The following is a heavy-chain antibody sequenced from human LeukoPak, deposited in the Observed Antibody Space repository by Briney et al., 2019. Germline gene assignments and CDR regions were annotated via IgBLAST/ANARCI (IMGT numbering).Heavy chain of an antibody. CDR2: IMYDGSYK. CDR1: GFTFSSND. D-gene: IGHD4-17*01. Sequence: PGGSLRLSCAASGFTFSSNDMNWVRQAPGKGLEWVAFIMYDGSYKYYADSVKGRFTISRDNSKNTLFLQMNSLRTEDTAVYYCAKNSLSSRLRYFDYWGQGTLVTVSS. J-gene: IGHJ4*02. CDR3: AKNSLSSRLRYFDY. V-gene: IGHV3-30*02.